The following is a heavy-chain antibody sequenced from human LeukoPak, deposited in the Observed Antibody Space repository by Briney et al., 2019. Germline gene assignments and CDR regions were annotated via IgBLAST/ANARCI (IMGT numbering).Heavy chain of an antibody. CDR1: GGSFSGYY. Sequence: PSETLSLTCAVYGGSFSGYYWSWIRQPPGKGLEWIGEINHSGSTNYNPSLKSRATISVDTSKNQFSLKLSSVTAADTAVYYCARVGFRYNWNYVDYWGQGTLVTVSS. CDR3: ARVGFRYNWNYVDY. J-gene: IGHJ4*02. V-gene: IGHV4-34*01. CDR2: INHSGST. D-gene: IGHD1-20*01.